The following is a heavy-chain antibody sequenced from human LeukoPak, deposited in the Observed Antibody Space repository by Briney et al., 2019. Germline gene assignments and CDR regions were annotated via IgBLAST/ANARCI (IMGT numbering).Heavy chain of an antibody. J-gene: IGHJ4*02. V-gene: IGHV3-30*18. CDR1: GFTFSSCA. D-gene: IGHD6-19*01. CDR3: AKDIAVAGGVFDY. CDR2: ISYDGSNK. Sequence: GGSLRLSCAASGFTFSSCAMSWVRQAPGKGLEWVAVISYDGSNKYYADSVKGRFTISRDNSKNTLYLQMNSLRAEDTAVYYCAKDIAVAGGVFDYWGQGTLVTVSS.